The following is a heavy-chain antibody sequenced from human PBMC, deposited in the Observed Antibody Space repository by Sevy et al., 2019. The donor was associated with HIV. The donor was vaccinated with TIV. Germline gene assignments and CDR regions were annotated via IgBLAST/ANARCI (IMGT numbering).Heavy chain of an antibody. CDR1: GFTFSSYW. Sequence: GGSLRLSCAASGFTFSSYWMHWVRQAPGKGLMWVSRINSDGSSTSYADSVKGRFTISRDNAKNTLYLQMNSLRAEDTAVYYCARALDLIQLYDWGQGTLVTVSS. J-gene: IGHJ4*02. CDR2: INSDGSST. V-gene: IGHV3-74*01. D-gene: IGHD5-18*01. CDR3: ARALDLIQLYD.